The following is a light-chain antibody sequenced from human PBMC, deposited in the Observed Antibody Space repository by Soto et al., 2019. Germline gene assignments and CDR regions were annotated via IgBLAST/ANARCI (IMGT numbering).Light chain of an antibody. CDR1: QSVRSN. Sequence: EIVMTQSPTTLSVSPGQRVTLSCWASQSVRSNLAWYQHKPGQAPRLLIYGAFTRAAGIPARFSGSGSGTEFSLTISSLQSEDFAIYYCQQYNNGYAFGQGTKLEI. CDR3: QQYNNGYA. J-gene: IGKJ2*01. CDR2: GAF. V-gene: IGKV3-15*01.